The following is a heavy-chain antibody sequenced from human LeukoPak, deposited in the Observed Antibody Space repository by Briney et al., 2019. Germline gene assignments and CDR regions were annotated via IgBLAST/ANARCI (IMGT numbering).Heavy chain of an antibody. V-gene: IGHV3-23*01. Sequence: GGSLRLSCAASGFTFSSYAMSWVRQAPGKGLEWVSAISSSGGSTYYADSVKGRFTISRDNSKNTLYLQMNSLRAEDTAVYYCAKDLGYNYVFDYWGQGTLVTVSS. CDR2: ISSSGGST. J-gene: IGHJ4*02. CDR3: AKDLGYNYVFDY. CDR1: GFTFSSYA. D-gene: IGHD5-24*01.